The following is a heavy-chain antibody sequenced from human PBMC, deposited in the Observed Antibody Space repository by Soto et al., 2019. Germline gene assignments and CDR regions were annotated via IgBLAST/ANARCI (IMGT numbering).Heavy chain of an antibody. J-gene: IGHJ6*02. CDR1: GGTFSSYA. D-gene: IGHD3-10*01. CDR3: ARGYYGSGSFRYYYYGMDV. V-gene: IGHV1-69*01. Sequence: QVQLVQSGAEVKKPGSSVKVSCKASGGTFSSYAISWVRQAPGQGLEWMGGIIPIFGTANYAQKFQGRVTITADESTSTAYTELSSLRSEDTAVYYCARGYYGSGSFRYYYYGMDVWGQGTTVTVSS. CDR2: IIPIFGTA.